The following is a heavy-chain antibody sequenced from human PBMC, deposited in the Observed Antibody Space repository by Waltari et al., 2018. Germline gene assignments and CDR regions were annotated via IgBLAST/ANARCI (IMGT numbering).Heavy chain of an antibody. CDR2: VTTNTGNP. V-gene: IGHV7-4-1*02. J-gene: IGHJ6*02. D-gene: IGHD6-13*01. Sequence: QVQLVQSGSALKKPGASVQVSCKASGYTFPSYALTWVRQAPGQGLEWVGWVTTNTGNPTFAQGFTGRFVFALDTSVSTAYLQISSLKAEDTAVYYCARSSGQLDRGSDYYYYGMDVWGQGTTVTVSS. CDR1: GYTFPSYA. CDR3: ARSSGQLDRGSDYYYYGMDV.